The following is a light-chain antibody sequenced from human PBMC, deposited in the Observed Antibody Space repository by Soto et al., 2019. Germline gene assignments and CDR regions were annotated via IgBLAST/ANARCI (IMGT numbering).Light chain of an antibody. CDR3: SSYTSSSTSL. V-gene: IGLV2-14*01. CDR2: EVS. J-gene: IGLJ1*01. CDR1: SSDVGGYNY. Sequence: QSALTQPASVSGSPGQSITISCTVTSSDVGGYNYVSWYQQHPGKAPKLMIYEVSNRPSGVSNRFSGSKSGNTASLTISSLQAEDEADYYCSSYTSSSTSLFGTWTKLTVL.